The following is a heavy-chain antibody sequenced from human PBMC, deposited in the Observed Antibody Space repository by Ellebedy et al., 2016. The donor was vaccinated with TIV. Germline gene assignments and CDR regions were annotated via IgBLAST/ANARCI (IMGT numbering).Heavy chain of an antibody. CDR1: GYTFTSYG. CDR2: INAGNGNP. CDR3: ARVRSGSYYDY. Sequence: AASVKVSCKASGYTFTSYGISWVRQAPGQGLEWMGWINAGNGNPKYSQKFQGRVTLTRDTSASTAYMELSSLRSEDTAMYYCARVRSGSYYDYWGQGTLVTVSS. D-gene: IGHD1-26*01. J-gene: IGHJ4*02. V-gene: IGHV1-3*01.